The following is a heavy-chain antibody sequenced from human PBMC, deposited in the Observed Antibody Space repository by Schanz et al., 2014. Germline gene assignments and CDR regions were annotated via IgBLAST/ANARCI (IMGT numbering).Heavy chain of an antibody. V-gene: IGHV1-69*06. CDR3: PRHDCGARHKDGTGSIENDS. J-gene: IGHJ5*01. CDR2: IIPIFGTA. Sequence: KKPGSSVKVSCKASGGTFSSYAISWVRQAPGQGLEWIGGIIPIFGTANYAQKFQGRVTIIADKSTCTFYMERSSLRYQHTAVYYCPRHDCGARHKDGTGSIENDS. CDR1: GGTFSSYA. D-gene: IGHD2-21*02.